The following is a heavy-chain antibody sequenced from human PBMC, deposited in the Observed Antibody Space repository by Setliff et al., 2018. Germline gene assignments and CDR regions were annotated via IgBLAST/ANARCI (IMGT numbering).Heavy chain of an antibody. Sequence: GESLTLSCKGSGYSFTSYWIGWVRQMPGKGLEWMGIIYPGDSDTRYSPSFQGQVTISADKSISTAYLQWSSLKASDSAMYYCARLKLLWFGEFDYWGQGTLVTVSS. CDR1: GYSFTSYW. D-gene: IGHD3-10*01. V-gene: IGHV5-51*01. CDR3: ARLKLLWFGEFDY. CDR2: IYPGDSDT. J-gene: IGHJ4*02.